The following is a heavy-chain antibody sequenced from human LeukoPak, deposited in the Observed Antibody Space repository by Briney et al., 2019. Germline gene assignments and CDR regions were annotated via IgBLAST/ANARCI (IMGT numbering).Heavy chain of an antibody. Sequence: SETLSLTCAVYGGSFSGYYWSWIRQPPGKGLEWIGEINHSGSTNYNPSLKSRVTISVDTSKNQFSLKLSSVTAADTAVYYCARGKSGATLGAYWGQGTLVTVSS. CDR2: INHSGST. CDR3: ARGKSGATLGAY. CDR1: GGSFSGYY. D-gene: IGHD1-26*01. J-gene: IGHJ4*02. V-gene: IGHV4-34*01.